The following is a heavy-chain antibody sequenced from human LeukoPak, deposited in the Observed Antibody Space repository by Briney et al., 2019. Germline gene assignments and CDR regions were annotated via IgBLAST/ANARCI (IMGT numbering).Heavy chain of an antibody. Sequence: GESLKISCKGSGYSFTSYWIGWVRQMPGKGLEWMGIIYPGDSDTRYSPSFQGQVTISADKSISTAYLQWSSLKASDTAMYYCSTHSNIYSGYDFIDYWAQGTVVTVSS. CDR3: STHSNIYSGYDFIDY. V-gene: IGHV5-51*01. CDR1: GYSFTSYW. CDR2: IYPGDSDT. D-gene: IGHD5-12*01. J-gene: IGHJ4*02.